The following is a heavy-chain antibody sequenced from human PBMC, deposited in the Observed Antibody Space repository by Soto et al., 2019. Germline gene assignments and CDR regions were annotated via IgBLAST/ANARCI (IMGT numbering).Heavy chain of an antibody. V-gene: IGHV4-4*02. CDR3: ARYVDTAMKDYYYYYGMDV. CDR2: IYHSGST. Sequence: SETLSLTCAVSGGSISSSNWWSWVRQPPGKGLEWIGEIYHSGSTNYNPSLKSRVTISVDKSKNQFSLKLSSVTAADTAVYYCARYVDTAMKDYYYYYGMDVWGQGTTVTVSS. J-gene: IGHJ6*02. CDR1: GGSISSSNW. D-gene: IGHD5-18*01.